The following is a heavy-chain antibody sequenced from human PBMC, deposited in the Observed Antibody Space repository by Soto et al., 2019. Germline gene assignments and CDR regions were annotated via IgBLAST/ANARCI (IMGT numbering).Heavy chain of an antibody. D-gene: IGHD2-21*01. CDR1: GFSFSTCG. V-gene: IGHV3-23*01. CDR2: ISSSGDRT. CDR3: EKIGVIGLWYFDL. J-gene: IGHJ2*01. Sequence: EVQLLESGGGLEQPGGSLRLSCAASGFSFSTCGMSWVRQAPGKGLEWVSAISSSGDRTYYADSVKGRFTVSRDNSKNTLYLQLSSLNAEDTAVYYCEKIGVIGLWYFDLWGRGTLVTVSS.